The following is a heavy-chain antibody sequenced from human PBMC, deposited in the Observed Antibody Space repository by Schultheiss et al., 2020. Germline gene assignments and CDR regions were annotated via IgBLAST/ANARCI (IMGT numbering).Heavy chain of an antibody. CDR2: LSANGGTT. CDR3: ASYAGY. V-gene: IGHV3-23*01. Sequence: GGSLRLSCAASGFTFSTYAMSWVRQAPGKGLEWVSGLSANGGTTYYADSVKGRFTISRDNAKNSLYLQMNSLRAEDTAVYYCASYAGYWGQGTLVTVSS. CDR1: GFTFSTYA. D-gene: IGHD1-26*01. J-gene: IGHJ4*02.